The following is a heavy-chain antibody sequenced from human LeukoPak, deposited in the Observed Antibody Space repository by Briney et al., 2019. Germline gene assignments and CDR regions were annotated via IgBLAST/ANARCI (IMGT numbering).Heavy chain of an antibody. V-gene: IGHV3-15*01. CDR2: IRSKTDGGTT. CDR3: TTGPGSGSYYNQDY. CDR1: GFTFSNAW. J-gene: IGHJ4*02. D-gene: IGHD3-10*01. Sequence: PGGSLRLSCAASGFTFSNAWMSWVRQAPGKGLEWVGRIRSKTDGGTTDYAAPVKGRFTISRDDSKNTLYLQMNSLKTEDTAVYYCTTGPGSGSYYNQDYWGQGTLVTVSS.